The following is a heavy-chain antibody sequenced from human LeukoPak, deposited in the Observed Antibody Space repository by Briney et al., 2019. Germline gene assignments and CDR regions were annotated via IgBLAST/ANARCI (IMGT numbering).Heavy chain of an antibody. CDR3: ASPYYDFWSGYYPVPSLDY. D-gene: IGHD3-3*01. V-gene: IGHV3-30-3*01. J-gene: IGHJ4*02. CDR1: GFTFSSYA. CDR2: ISYDGSNK. Sequence: GGSLRLSCAASGFTFSSYAMHWVRQAPGKGLEWVAVISYDGSNKYYADSVKGRFTISRDNSKNTLYLQMNSLRAEDTAVYYCASPYYDFWSGYYPVPSLDYWGQGTLVTVSS.